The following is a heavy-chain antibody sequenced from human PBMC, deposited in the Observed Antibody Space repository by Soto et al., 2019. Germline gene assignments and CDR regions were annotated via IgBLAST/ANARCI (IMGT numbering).Heavy chain of an antibody. CDR2: IYYSGST. Sequence: KPSETLSLTCTVSGGSISSSSYYWGWIRQPPGKGLEWIGSIYYSGSTYYNPSLKSRVTISVDTSKNQFSLKLSSVTAADTAVYYCARHLWRITIFGVVPLYFDYWGQGTLVTVSS. D-gene: IGHD3-3*01. CDR1: GGSISSSSYY. CDR3: ARHLWRITIFGVVPLYFDY. J-gene: IGHJ4*02. V-gene: IGHV4-39*01.